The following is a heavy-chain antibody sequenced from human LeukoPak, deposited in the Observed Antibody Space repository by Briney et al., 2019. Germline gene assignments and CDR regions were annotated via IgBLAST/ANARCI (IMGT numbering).Heavy chain of an antibody. Sequence: GESLKISCKGSGYSFTSYWIGWVRQMPGKGLEWMGIIYPGDSDTRHSPSFQGQVTISADKSISTAYLQWSSLKASDTAMYYCARSPAGIAAAGAFDYWGQGTLVTVSS. J-gene: IGHJ4*02. D-gene: IGHD6-13*01. CDR2: IYPGDSDT. CDR1: GYSFTSYW. V-gene: IGHV5-51*01. CDR3: ARSPAGIAAAGAFDY.